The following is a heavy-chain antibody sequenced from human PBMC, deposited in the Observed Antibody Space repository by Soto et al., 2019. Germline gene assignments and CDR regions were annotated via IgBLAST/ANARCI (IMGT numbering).Heavy chain of an antibody. J-gene: IGHJ4*02. CDR2: ISSSGVST. V-gene: IGHV3-23*01. CDR3: AKGSHFDS. Sequence: EVQLLESGGGLVQPGGSLRLSCAASGFTFSSYAMSWVRQAPGKGLEWVSTISSSGVSTYYADSVKGRFTISRDISKNTLYLQMNSLRAEDTAVYYCAKGSHFDSWGQGTLVTVSA. CDR1: GFTFSSYA.